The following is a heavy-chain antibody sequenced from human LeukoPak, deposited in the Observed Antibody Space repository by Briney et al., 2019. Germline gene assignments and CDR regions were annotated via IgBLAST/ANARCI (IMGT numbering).Heavy chain of an antibody. V-gene: IGHV4-4*02. CDR1: GGSISSSNW. D-gene: IGHD5-12*01. Sequence: SETLSLTCAVSGGSISSSNWWSWVRQPPGRGLEWIGEIYHSGSTNYNPSLKSRVTISLDKSKNQFSLKLTSVTAADTAVHYCAKYRGGSGYHFDYWGQGTLVTVSS. J-gene: IGHJ4*02. CDR3: AKYRGGSGYHFDY. CDR2: IYHSGST.